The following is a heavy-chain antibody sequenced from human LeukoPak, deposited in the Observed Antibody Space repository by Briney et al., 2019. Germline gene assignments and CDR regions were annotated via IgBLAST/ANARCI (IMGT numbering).Heavy chain of an antibody. J-gene: IGHJ4*02. V-gene: IGHV1-2*06. Sequence: ASVKVSCKASGYTFTGYYMHWVRQAPGQGLEWMGRINPNSGGTNYAQKFQGRVTMTRDTSISTAYMERSRLRSDDTAVYYCATYYYDSSGYYSAQGEDYWGQGTLVTVSS. CDR1: GYTFTGYY. D-gene: IGHD3-22*01. CDR3: ATYYYDSSGYYSAQGEDY. CDR2: INPNSGGT.